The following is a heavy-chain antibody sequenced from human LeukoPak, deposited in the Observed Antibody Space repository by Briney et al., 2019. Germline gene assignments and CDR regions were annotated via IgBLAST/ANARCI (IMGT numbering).Heavy chain of an antibody. CDR1: GGTFSNYA. D-gene: IGHD2-21*02. CDR2: LIPILGTA. V-gene: IGHV1-69*04. Sequence: SVKVSCKPSGGTFSNYAVNWVRQAPGQGLEWMGRLIPILGTANYAQKFLGRVTITADKSTSTAYMELSSLRSEDTAVYYCARTCSGGGDCFLDYWGQGTLVTVSS. J-gene: IGHJ4*02. CDR3: ARTCSGGGDCFLDY.